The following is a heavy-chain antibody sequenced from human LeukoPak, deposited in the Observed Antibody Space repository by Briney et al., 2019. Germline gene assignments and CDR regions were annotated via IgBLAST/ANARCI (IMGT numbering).Heavy chain of an antibody. CDR3: ARDRGAAAGIDY. J-gene: IGHJ4*02. D-gene: IGHD6-13*01. Sequence: SETLSLTCAVYGGSFSGYYWSWIRQPPGKGLEWIGYIYYSGSTNYNPSLKSRVTISVDTSKNQFSLKLSSATAADTAVYYCARDRGAAAGIDYWGQGTLVTVSS. CDR1: GGSFSGYY. CDR2: IYYSGST. V-gene: IGHV4-59*01.